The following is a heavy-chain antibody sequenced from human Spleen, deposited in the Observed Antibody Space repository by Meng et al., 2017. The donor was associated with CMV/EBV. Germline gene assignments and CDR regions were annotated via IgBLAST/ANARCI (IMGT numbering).Heavy chain of an antibody. Sequence: GESLKISYAASAFTFSSYAMSWVRQAPGRGLEWVSAISGTGGGTYYADSVKGRFTISRDNSKNTLYLQMNSLRAEDTAVYYCAKEVLAAAGYYFDYWGQGTLVTVSS. CDR1: AFTFSSYA. CDR3: AKEVLAAAGYYFDY. CDR2: ISGTGGGT. V-gene: IGHV3-23*01. J-gene: IGHJ4*02. D-gene: IGHD6-13*01.